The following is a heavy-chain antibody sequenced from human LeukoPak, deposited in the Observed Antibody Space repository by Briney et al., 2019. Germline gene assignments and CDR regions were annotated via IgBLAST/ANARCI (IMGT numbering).Heavy chain of an antibody. V-gene: IGHV4-38-2*02. Sequence: PSETLSLTCSVSGYSISSGYHWAWIRQAPGKGLEWMGSIYQNGSTYDNMSLKSRVSLSVDTSRNQFSLKLSSVTAADTAVYYCASRKLGNDYWGQGTLVTVSS. CDR3: ASRKLGNDY. D-gene: IGHD7-27*01. J-gene: IGHJ4*02. CDR2: IYQNGST. CDR1: GYSISSGYH.